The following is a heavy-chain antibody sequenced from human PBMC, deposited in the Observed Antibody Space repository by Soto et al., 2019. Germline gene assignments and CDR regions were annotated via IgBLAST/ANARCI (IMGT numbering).Heavy chain of an antibody. J-gene: IGHJ6*03. V-gene: IGHV1-8*01. CDR1: GYTFTSYD. CDR2: MNPNSGNT. D-gene: IGHD1-26*01. Sequence: GASVKVSCKASGYTFTSYDINWVRQATGQGLEWMGWMNPNSGNTGYAQKFQGRVTMTRNTSISTAYMELSSLRSEYTAVYYCARGGPGDYYYYYMDVWGKGTTVTVSS. CDR3: ARGGPGDYYYYYMDV.